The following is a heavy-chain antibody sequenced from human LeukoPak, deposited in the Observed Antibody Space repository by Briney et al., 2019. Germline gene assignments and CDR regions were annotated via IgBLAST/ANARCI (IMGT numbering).Heavy chain of an antibody. CDR3: ARGSDTSSYLFDY. V-gene: IGHV3-21*01. J-gene: IGHJ4*02. D-gene: IGHD3-22*01. CDR2: ITSSSSYI. Sequence: GGSLRLSCAASGFTFSNYNMNWVRQAPGKGLEWVSSITSSSSYIYYADSVKGRFTISRDNAKNSLYLQMNNLRVEDTAVYYCARGSDTSSYLFDYWGQGTLVTVSS. CDR1: GFTFSNYN.